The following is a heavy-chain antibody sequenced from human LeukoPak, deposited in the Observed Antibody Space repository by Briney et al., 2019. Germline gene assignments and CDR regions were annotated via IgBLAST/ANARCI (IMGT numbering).Heavy chain of an antibody. D-gene: IGHD3-22*01. Sequence: GGSLRLSCAASGFTFSSYAMSWVRQAPGKGLEWVSTISGSGVSTYYADSVKGRSTISRDHSKKTLYLQMNRLGVEDTAVYYCAKMLDRSDAKFDWWGQGTLVTVSS. CDR2: ISGSGVST. CDR3: AKMLDRSDAKFDW. J-gene: IGHJ4*02. CDR1: GFTFSSYA. V-gene: IGHV3-23*01.